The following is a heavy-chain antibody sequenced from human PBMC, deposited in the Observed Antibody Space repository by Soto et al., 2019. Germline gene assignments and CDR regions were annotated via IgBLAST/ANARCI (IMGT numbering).Heavy chain of an antibody. CDR3: LKHVGSTISCYDCSFDV. J-gene: IGHJ3*01. D-gene: IGHD2-2*01. CDR2: VTSNGGGI. CDR1: GFAFSSYA. Sequence: GGSLRLSCSASGFAFSSYAMHWVRQAPGKGPEYVSAVTSNGGGIYYADSVKGRFTISRDNSKNTLHLQMSSLRAEDTAVYYCLKHVGSTISCYDCSFDVWGQSTMVTVSS. V-gene: IGHV3-64D*06.